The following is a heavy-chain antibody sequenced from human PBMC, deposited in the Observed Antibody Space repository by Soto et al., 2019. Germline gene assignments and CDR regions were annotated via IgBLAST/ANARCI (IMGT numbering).Heavy chain of an antibody. CDR1: GFTFSSYA. CDR2: ISGSGGST. J-gene: IGHJ4*02. V-gene: IGHV3-23*01. D-gene: IGHD3-16*02. Sequence: EVQLLESGGGLVQPGGSLRLSCAASGFTFSSYAMSLVRQAPGKGLEWVSAISGSGGSTYYADSVKGRFTISRDNSKNTLYLQMNSLRAEDTAVYYCAKGGDYVWGSYRTPIDYWGQGTLVTVSS. CDR3: AKGGDYVWGSYRTPIDY.